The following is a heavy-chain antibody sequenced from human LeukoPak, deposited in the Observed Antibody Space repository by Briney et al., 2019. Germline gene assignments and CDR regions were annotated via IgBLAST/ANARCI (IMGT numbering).Heavy chain of an antibody. Sequence: GGPLRLSCVASGFTFSSYWMHWVRQDPRKGLVWVSRINGDGRNINYADSVRGRFTISRDNAKNTLYLQMNTLRVEDTAVYYCTRDLMDYDVSTGLHHYYMDVWGQGTTVTVSS. J-gene: IGHJ6*02. CDR2: INGDGRNI. V-gene: IGHV3-74*01. D-gene: IGHD3-9*01. CDR1: GFTFSSYW. CDR3: TRDLMDYDVSTGLHHYYMDV.